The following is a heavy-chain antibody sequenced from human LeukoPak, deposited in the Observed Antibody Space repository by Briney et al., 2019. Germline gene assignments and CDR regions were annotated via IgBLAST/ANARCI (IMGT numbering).Heavy chain of an antibody. J-gene: IGHJ3*02. V-gene: IGHV3-53*01. Sequence: PGGSLRLSCGASGFTVSSNYMTWVRQAPGKGLDWGSVIYSGGNTYYADSVKGRFTISRDNSKNTLYLQMNSLRAEDTAVYYCARSESPLDDAFDIWGQGTMVTVSS. D-gene: IGHD1-1*01. CDR1: GFTVSSNY. CDR2: IYSGGNT. CDR3: ARSESPLDDAFDI.